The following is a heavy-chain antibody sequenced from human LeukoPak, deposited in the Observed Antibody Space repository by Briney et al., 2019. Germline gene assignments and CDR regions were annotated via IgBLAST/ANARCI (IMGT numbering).Heavy chain of an antibody. V-gene: IGHV3-33*01. CDR2: IWYDGSNK. D-gene: IGHD4-17*01. CDR3: ARSTHGDYPVYDY. Sequence: PGGSLRLSCAASGFTFSSYGMHWVRQAPGKGLEWVAVIWYDGSNKYYAESVKGRFTISRDNPKNTLYLQMNSLRAEDTAVYYCARSTHGDYPVYDYWGPGTLVTVSS. J-gene: IGHJ4*02. CDR1: GFTFSSYG.